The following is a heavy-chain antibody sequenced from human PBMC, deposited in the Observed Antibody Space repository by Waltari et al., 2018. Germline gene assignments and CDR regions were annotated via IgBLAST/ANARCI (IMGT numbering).Heavy chain of an antibody. J-gene: IGHJ4*02. CDR3: ARAGLTFYNDGSSCLDY. Sequence: QVQLQQRGAGLLKPSETLSLTCAVYGGSFSGYYWSWLRQPPGKGLEWIGEITHSGSTSYNPGLKSRVTVSADPSKNQFSRKLSSVPAADTAVYYCARAGLTFYNDGSSCLDYWGQGTLGTVS. V-gene: IGHV4-34*01. D-gene: IGHD3-22*01. CDR2: ITHSGST. CDR1: GGSFSGYY.